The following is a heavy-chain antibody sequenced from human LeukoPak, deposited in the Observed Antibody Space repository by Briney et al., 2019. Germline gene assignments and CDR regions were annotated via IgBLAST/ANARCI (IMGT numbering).Heavy chain of an antibody. V-gene: IGHV3-30*18. CDR3: AKDPRTVRGVIGHYFDY. D-gene: IGHD3-10*01. Sequence: GSLRLSCAASGFTFSSYGMHWVRQAPGKGLEWVAVISYDGSNKYYADSVKGRFTISRDNSKNTLYLQMNSLRAEDTAVYYCAKDPRTVRGVIGHYFDYWGQGTLVTVSS. CDR2: ISYDGSNK. J-gene: IGHJ4*02. CDR1: GFTFSSYG.